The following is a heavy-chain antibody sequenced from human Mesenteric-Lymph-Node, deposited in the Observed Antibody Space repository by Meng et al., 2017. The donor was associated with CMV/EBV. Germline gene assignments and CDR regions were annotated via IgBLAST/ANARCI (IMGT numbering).Heavy chain of an antibody. D-gene: IGHD3-9*01. CDR3: AAQRGHDILTGYFAT. CDR1: GDTLSDYC. Sequence: SGDTLSDYCFTWVRQAPGQGLDWMGGIMPFFGTSNYAERFQGRVTITADESTGTVYMQLRDVRFDDTAVYYCAAQRGHDILTGYFATWGQGSLVTVSS. J-gene: IGHJ5*02. V-gene: IGHV1-69*01. CDR2: IMPFFGTS.